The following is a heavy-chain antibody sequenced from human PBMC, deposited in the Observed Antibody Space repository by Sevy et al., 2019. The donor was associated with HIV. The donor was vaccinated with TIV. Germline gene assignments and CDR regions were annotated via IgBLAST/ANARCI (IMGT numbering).Heavy chain of an antibody. V-gene: IGHV3-15*01. CDR1: GFTFSNAW. J-gene: IGHJ3*02. CDR2: IKSKTDAGTT. CDR3: TTSQWELPHDAFDI. Sequence: GGSLRLSCAASGFTFSNAWMSWVRQAPGKGLEWVGRIKSKTDAGTTDYAGPVKGRFTTVTDDSKNTLYLHMNSLKTEDTAVYYCTTSQWELPHDAFDIWGQGTMVTVSS. D-gene: IGHD1-26*01.